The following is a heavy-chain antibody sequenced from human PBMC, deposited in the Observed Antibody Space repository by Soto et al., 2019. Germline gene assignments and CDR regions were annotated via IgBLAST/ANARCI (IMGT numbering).Heavy chain of an antibody. CDR2: MNPNSGNT. V-gene: IGHV1-8*01. CDR3: GRGRGCSGGSCSESVRNFDY. J-gene: IGHJ4*02. D-gene: IGHD2-15*01. Sequence: QVQLVQSGAEVKKPGASVKVSCTASGYTFTSYDIHWVRQATGQGPEWMGWMNPNSGNTGLVQKFKGRVTVTRNTSINTAYMELSSLRSEDTAVYYCGRGRGCSGGSCSESVRNFDYWGQGTPVTVSS. CDR1: GYTFTSYD.